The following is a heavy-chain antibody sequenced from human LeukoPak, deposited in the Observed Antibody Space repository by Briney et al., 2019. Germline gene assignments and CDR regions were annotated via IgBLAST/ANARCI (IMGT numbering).Heavy chain of an antibody. V-gene: IGHV4-30-2*01. CDR1: GGSISSGGYY. D-gene: IGHD3-22*01. J-gene: IGHJ4*02. CDR3: ARGLDSSGYEPIDY. CDR2: IYHSGST. Sequence: PSETLSLTCTVSGGSISSGGYYWSWIRQPPGKGLEWIGYIYHSGSTYYNPSLKSRVTISVDRSKNQFSLKLSSVTAADTAVFYCARGLDSSGYEPIDYWGQGTLVTVSS.